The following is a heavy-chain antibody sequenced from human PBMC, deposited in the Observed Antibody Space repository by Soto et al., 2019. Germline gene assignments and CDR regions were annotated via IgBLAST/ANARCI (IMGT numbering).Heavy chain of an antibody. J-gene: IGHJ6*02. CDR1: GFRFDDYN. V-gene: IGHV3-43*01. CDR2: ITWNGGNT. CDR3: ARETLSFGSDLDV. D-gene: IGHD5-12*01. Sequence: GGSLRLSCAASGFRFDDYNIHWVRQAPGKCLEWVSLITWNGGNTYYADSVKGRFTISRDGTTKSVSLQMTSLKTEDTGLYYRARETLSFGSDLDVWGQGTTVTVSS.